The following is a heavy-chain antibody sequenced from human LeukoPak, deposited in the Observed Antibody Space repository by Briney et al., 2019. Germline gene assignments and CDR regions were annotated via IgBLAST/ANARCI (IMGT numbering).Heavy chain of an antibody. CDR3: SRAPWIQLWSYYFDY. J-gene: IGHJ4*02. CDR2: IKQDGSEK. Sequence: GGSLRLSCAASGFTFSSYWMSWVRQAPGKGLEWVANIKQDGSEKYYVDSVKGRFTMSRDHPNNSLYLQINSLRADDTAVYYCSRAPWIQLWSYYFDYWGQGTLLTVPS. V-gene: IGHV3-7*01. D-gene: IGHD5-18*01. CDR1: GFTFSSYW.